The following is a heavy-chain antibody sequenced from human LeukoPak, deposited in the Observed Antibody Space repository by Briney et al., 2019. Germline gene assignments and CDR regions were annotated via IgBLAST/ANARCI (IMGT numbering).Heavy chain of an antibody. D-gene: IGHD1-1*01. CDR2: ISWNSGSI. CDR1: GFTFDDYA. J-gene: IGHJ6*03. Sequence: GGSLRLSCAASGFTFDDYAMHWVRQAPGKGLEWVSGISWNSGSIGYADSVKGRFTISRDNAKNSLYLQMNSLRAEDMALYYCAKSGTPNYYYYYMDVWGKGTTVTVSS. V-gene: IGHV3-9*03. CDR3: AKSGTPNYYYYYMDV.